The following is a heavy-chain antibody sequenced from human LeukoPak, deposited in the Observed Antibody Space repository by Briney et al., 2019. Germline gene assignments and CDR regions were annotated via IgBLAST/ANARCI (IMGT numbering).Heavy chain of an antibody. J-gene: IGHJ4*02. CDR2: IRSDGSIR. V-gene: IGHV3-30*02. CDR3: ARGFWSGSGY. CDR1: GFTFSSFG. D-gene: IGHD3-3*01. Sequence: PGGSLRLSCAASGFTFSSFGIHWVRQAPGKGLEWVAFIRSDGSIRYYADSVKGRFIVSRDNAKNSLYLQMNSLRAEDTAIYYCARGFWSGSGYWGQGTLVTVSS.